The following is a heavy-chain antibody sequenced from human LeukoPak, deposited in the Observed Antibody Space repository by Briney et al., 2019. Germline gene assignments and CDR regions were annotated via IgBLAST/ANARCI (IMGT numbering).Heavy chain of an antibody. V-gene: IGHV1-46*01. CDR3: ARGPPYYDYVWGSYRFVDY. D-gene: IGHD3-16*02. Sequence: ASVKVSCKASGYTFTSYYMHWVRQAPGQGLGWMGIINPSGGSTSYAQKFQGRVTMTRDTSTSTVYMELSSLRSEDTAVYYCARGPPYYDYVWGSYRFVDYWGQGTLVTVSS. J-gene: IGHJ4*02. CDR2: INPSGGST. CDR1: GYTFTSYY.